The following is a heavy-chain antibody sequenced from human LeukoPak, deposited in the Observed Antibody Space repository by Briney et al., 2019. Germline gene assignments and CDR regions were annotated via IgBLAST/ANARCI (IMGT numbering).Heavy chain of an antibody. J-gene: IGHJ4*02. V-gene: IGHV4-59*11. Sequence: SETLSLTCSVSGGSLNSHYWSWIRQPPGKRLEWLGYIFNTGNTNYNPSLASRVTMSVDTSRAQFFLRLSPVTAADTAIYYCASRPADTTWYGVFDYWSQGTLVTVSS. CDR1: GGSLNSHY. CDR2: IFNTGNT. D-gene: IGHD3-10*01. CDR3: ASRPADTTWYGVFDY.